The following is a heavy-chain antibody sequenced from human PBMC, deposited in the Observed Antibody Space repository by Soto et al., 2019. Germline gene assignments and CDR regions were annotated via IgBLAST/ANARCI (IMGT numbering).Heavy chain of an antibody. Sequence: ASVKVSCKASGDTFTTYDINWVRQATGHGLEWMGWINPNSGNIGYAQRFQGRVTMTRDTAIRTAYMEVSSLRSDDTAVYYCARVRASGSYYRLDYWGQGTLVTVSS. CDR1: GDTFTTYD. D-gene: IGHD3-10*01. J-gene: IGHJ4*02. CDR2: INPNSGNI. V-gene: IGHV1-8*01. CDR3: ARVRASGSYYRLDY.